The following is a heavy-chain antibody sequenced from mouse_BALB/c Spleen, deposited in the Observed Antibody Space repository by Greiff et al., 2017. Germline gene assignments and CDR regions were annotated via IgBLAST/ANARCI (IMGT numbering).Heavy chain of an antibody. CDR3: ARHRDYCGSSYGFAC. V-gene: IGHV5-12-1*01. CDR2: ISSGGGST. J-gene: IGHJ3*01. Sequence: EVQGVESGGGLVKPGGSLKLSCAASGFAFSSYDMSWVRQTPEKRLEWVAYISSGGGSTYYPDTVKGRFTISRDNAKNTLYLQMSSLKSEDTAMYYCARHRDYCGSSYGFACWGEGTLVTVSA. D-gene: IGHD1-1*01. CDR1: GFAFSSYD.